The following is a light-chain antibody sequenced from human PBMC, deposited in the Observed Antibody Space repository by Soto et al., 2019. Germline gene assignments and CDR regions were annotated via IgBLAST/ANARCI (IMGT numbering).Light chain of an antibody. V-gene: IGKV2-30*01. J-gene: IGKJ2*01. Sequence: EVVMTQSPLSLPVTLGQPASISCRSSQSLAYIDGNTYLTWFHQRTGQSPRRLIYYVSNRDSGGPDRFSGSGSGTDFTLKISRVEAEDAGIYYCMQSTRWPPYTFGQGTKLEIK. CDR3: MQSTRWPPYT. CDR2: YVS. CDR1: QSLAYIDGNTY.